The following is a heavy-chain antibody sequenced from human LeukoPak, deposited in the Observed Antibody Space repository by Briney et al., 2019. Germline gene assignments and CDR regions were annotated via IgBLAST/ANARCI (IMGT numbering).Heavy chain of an antibody. Sequence: PSETLSLTCTVSGGSISSYHWIWIRQPPGKGLEWIGYIHYSGSTNYNPSLKSQVTTSVDTSKKQFSLKLRSVTAADTAVYYCASAWIQLWLGAFDIWGQGTMVTVSS. D-gene: IGHD5-18*01. V-gene: IGHV4-59*08. CDR3: ASAWIQLWLGAFDI. CDR2: IHYSGST. CDR1: GGSISSYH. J-gene: IGHJ3*02.